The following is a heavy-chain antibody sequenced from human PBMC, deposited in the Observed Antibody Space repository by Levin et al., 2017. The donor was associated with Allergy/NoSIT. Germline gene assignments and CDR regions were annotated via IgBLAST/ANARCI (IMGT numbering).Heavy chain of an antibody. CDR2: ISYDGSNK. V-gene: IGHV3-30*18. J-gene: IGHJ6*02. CDR1: GFTFSSYV. Sequence: LSLTCAASGFTFSSYVMHWVRQAPGKGLEWVAVISYDGSNKYYADSVKGRFTISRDNSENTLYLQMNSLRAEDTAVYYCAKDQEGYSSGLDVWGQGTTVTVSS. CDR3: AKDQEGYSSGLDV. D-gene: IGHD6-19*01.